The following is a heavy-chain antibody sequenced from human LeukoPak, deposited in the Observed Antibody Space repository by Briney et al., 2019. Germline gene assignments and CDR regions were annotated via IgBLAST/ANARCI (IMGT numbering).Heavy chain of an antibody. J-gene: IGHJ4*02. CDR1: GGSFSCYY. V-gene: IGHV4-34*01. Sequence: SETLSLTCAVYGGSFSCYYWCWIRHPPGQGLGWMWQINHSGSANYNPSLKCRVTISVATSTNQFSLMLSSVTAADAAGYYCARGRGRGEWLRFGFDYWGQGTLVTVSS. CDR3: ARGRGRGEWLRFGFDY. D-gene: IGHD5-12*01. CDR2: INHSGSA.